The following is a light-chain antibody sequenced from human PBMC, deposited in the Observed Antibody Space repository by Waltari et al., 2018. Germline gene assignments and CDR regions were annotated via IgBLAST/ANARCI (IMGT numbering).Light chain of an antibody. J-gene: IGKJ1*01. V-gene: IGKV1-5*03. CDR3: QQYDTSSRT. CDR2: KAS. Sequence: DIQMTQSPSTLSASVGDRVTITCRASQSIGTWLAWYQLKPGEGPKLLIYKASNLESGVPSSFSGSGSGTEFTLTISSLQPDDLATYYCQQYDTSSRTFGQGTKVAIK. CDR1: QSIGTW.